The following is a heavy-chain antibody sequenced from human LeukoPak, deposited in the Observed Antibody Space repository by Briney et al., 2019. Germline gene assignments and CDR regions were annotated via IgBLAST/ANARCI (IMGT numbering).Heavy chain of an antibody. Sequence: ASVKVSCKASGGTFSSYAISWVRQAPGQGLEWMGGTIPIFGTANYAQKFQGRVTITADESTSTAYMELSSLRSEDTAVYYCARAAGSGSYYNFYWFDPWGQGTLVTVSS. CDR1: GGTFSSYA. D-gene: IGHD3-10*01. J-gene: IGHJ5*02. V-gene: IGHV1-69*01. CDR2: TIPIFGTA. CDR3: ARAAGSGSYYNFYWFDP.